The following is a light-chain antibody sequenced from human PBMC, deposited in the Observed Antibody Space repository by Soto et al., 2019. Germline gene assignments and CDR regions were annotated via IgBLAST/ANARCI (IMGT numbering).Light chain of an antibody. CDR1: SSNIGAAYD. Sequence: QSVLTQSPSVSGAPGQRVTISCTGTSSNIGAAYDVNWYRHLPGTAPKLLIYGNTNRPSGVPDRFSGSKSSTSASLAITGLQADDEAVYYCCSYAGSSTFYVFGTGTKLTVL. CDR2: GNT. V-gene: IGLV1-40*01. J-gene: IGLJ1*01. CDR3: CSYAGSSTFYV.